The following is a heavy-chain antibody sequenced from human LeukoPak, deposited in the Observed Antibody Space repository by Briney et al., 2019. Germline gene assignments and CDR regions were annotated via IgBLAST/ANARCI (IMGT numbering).Heavy chain of an antibody. CDR1: GGSISSYY. Sequence: SETLSLTCTVSGGSISSYYWSWIRQPPGKGLEWIGYIYYSGSTNCNPSLKSRVTISADTSKNQFSLKLNSVTAADTAVYYCARGQWLGSFDNWGQGTLVTVSS. J-gene: IGHJ4*02. CDR3: ARGQWLGSFDN. D-gene: IGHD6-19*01. CDR2: IYYSGST. V-gene: IGHV4-59*01.